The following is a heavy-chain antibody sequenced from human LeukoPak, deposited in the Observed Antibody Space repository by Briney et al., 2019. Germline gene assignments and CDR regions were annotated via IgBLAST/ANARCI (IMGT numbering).Heavy chain of an antibody. Sequence: GESLKISCKGSGYSFTSYWISWVRQRPGKGLEWMGRIDPSDSYTNYSPSFQGHVTISADKSISTAYLQWSSLKASDTAMYYCARQVAAPLDYWGQGTLVTVSS. D-gene: IGHD2-15*01. CDR3: ARQVAAPLDY. CDR2: IDPSDSYT. J-gene: IGHJ4*02. V-gene: IGHV5-10-1*01. CDR1: GYSFTSYW.